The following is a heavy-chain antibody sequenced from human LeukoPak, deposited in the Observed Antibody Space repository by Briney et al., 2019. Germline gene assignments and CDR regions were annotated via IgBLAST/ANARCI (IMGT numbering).Heavy chain of an antibody. CDR1: GGTFSSYA. CDR2: IIPIFGTA. Sequence: SVKVSCKASGGTFSSYAISWVRQAPGQGLEWMGGIIPIFGTANYAQKFQGRVTITTDESTSTAYMELSSLRSEDTAVYYCARVRGDTAMVLDYWGQGTLVTVSS. CDR3: ARVRGDTAMVLDY. D-gene: IGHD5-18*01. V-gene: IGHV1-69*05. J-gene: IGHJ4*02.